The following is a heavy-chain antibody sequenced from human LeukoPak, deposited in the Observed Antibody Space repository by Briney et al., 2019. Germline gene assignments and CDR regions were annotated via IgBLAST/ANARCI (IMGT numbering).Heavy chain of an antibody. J-gene: IGHJ4*02. CDR2: INPNSGGT. V-gene: IGHV1-2*02. Sequence: PMASVKVSCKASGGTFSSYAISWVRQAPGQGLEWMGWINPNSGGTNYAQKFQGRVTMTRDTSISTAYMELSRLRSDDTAVYYCARVRRYSYIDFDYWGQGTLVTVSS. CDR1: GGTFSSYA. CDR3: ARVRRYSYIDFDY. D-gene: IGHD5-18*01.